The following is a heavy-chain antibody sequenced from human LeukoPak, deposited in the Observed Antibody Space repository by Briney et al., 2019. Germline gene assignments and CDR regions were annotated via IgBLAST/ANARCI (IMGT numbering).Heavy chain of an antibody. CDR3: ARDRLRFLVWFTTPDAFDI. CDR2: ISSSSSYI. J-gene: IGHJ3*02. D-gene: IGHD3-3*01. Sequence: GGSLRLSCAASGFTFSSYSMNWVRQAPGKGLEWVSSISSSSSYIYYADSVKGRFTISRDNAKNSLYLQMNSLRAEDTAVYYCARDRLRFLVWFTTPDAFDIWGQGTMVTVSS. CDR1: GFTFSSYS. V-gene: IGHV3-21*01.